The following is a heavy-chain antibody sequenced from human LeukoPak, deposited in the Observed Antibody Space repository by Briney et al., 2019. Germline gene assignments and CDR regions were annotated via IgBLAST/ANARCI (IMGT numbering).Heavy chain of an antibody. CDR2: ISFNSGII. CDR1: GFTFYNYA. Sequence: GRSLRLSCQASGFTFYNYAMHWVRQTRGKGLEWVSGISFNSGIIDYADSVKGRFTISRDNAKDSLYLQMNSLRPEDTALYYCAKADMDNYYDSSGYVNWGQGTLVTVSA. V-gene: IGHV3-9*01. D-gene: IGHD3-22*01. CDR3: AKADMDNYYDSSGYVN. J-gene: IGHJ4*02.